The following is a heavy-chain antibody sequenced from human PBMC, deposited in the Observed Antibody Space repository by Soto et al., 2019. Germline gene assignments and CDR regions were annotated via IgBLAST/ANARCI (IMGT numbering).Heavy chain of an antibody. CDR1: GFTFSSYA. Sequence: SLRLSCAASGFTFSSYAMHWVRQAPGKGLEWVAVISYDGSNKYYADSVKGRFTISRDNSKNTLYLQMNSLRAEDTAVYYCASSYCISTSCYLSYYYGMDVWGQGTTVTVSS. J-gene: IGHJ6*02. CDR2: ISYDGSNK. D-gene: IGHD2-2*01. V-gene: IGHV3-30-3*01. CDR3: ASSYCISTSCYLSYYYGMDV.